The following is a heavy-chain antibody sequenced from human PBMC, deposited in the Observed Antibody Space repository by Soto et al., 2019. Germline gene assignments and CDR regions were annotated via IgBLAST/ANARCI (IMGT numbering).Heavy chain of an antibody. J-gene: IGHJ4*02. D-gene: IGHD3-9*01. Sequence: QITLKESGPTLVKPTQTLTLTCTFSGFSLSTSGVGVGWIRQPPGKALEWLALIYWDDVDRYSASLKSRLTISKDSSKYLVDLTVTNVDPVDTATYHCAHGGDNPSPGYYYSFDYWGQGAQVTVSS. CDR1: GFSLSTSGVG. CDR3: AHGGDNPSPGYYYSFDY. CDR2: IYWDDVD. V-gene: IGHV2-5*02.